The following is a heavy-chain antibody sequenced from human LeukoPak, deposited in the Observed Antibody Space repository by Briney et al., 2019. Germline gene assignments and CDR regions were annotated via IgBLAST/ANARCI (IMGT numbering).Heavy chain of an antibody. CDR1: GGSISSGGYY. CDR2: IYYSGST. V-gene: IGHV4-31*03. D-gene: IGHD2-21*02. Sequence: SQTLSLTCTVSGGSISSGGYYWSWLRQHPGKGLEWIGYIYYSGSTYYNPSLKSRVTISVDTSKSQFSLKLSSVTAADTAVYYCARTVVTATQYYFDYWGQGTLVTVSS. CDR3: ARTVVTATQYYFDY. J-gene: IGHJ4*02.